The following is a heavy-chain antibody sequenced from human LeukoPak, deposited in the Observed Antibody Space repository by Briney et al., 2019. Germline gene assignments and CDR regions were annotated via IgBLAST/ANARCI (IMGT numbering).Heavy chain of an antibody. CDR1: GFTFSGYW. CDR3: LKQDTGSYLGGY. Sequence: PGGSLRLSCAASGFTFSGYWMHWVRQVPGKGLVWISYISDDGRSKGYADSVQGRFTISRDNAKNTLSLQMNSLRVDDTAVYYCLKQDTGSYLGGYWGQGTLVTVSS. D-gene: IGHD1-26*01. V-gene: IGHV3-74*01. J-gene: IGHJ4*02. CDR2: ISDDGRSK.